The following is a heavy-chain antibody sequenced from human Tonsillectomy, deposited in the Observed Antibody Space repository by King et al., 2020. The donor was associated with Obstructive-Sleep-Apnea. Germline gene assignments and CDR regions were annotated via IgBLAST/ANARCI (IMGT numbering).Heavy chain of an antibody. CDR1: GYSFSSYG. Sequence: VQLVESGAEVKKPGESLGISCKGSGYSFSSYGISWVRQVPGKGLEWMGRIDPSDYFTNYCPAGQGHVTIAADKSISTAYLQWGSLKASDTAVYYCASSRRYPDGMDVWGQGTTVTVSS. D-gene: IGHD2-2*01. CDR2: IDPSDYFT. J-gene: IGHJ6*02. V-gene: IGHV5-10-1*03. CDR3: ASSRRYPDGMDV.